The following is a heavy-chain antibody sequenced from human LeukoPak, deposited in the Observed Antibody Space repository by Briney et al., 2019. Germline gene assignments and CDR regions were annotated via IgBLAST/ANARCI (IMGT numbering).Heavy chain of an antibody. V-gene: IGHV3-74*01. J-gene: IGHJ3*02. Sequence: GGSLRLSCAASGSTFSHYWMHWVRQAPGKGLVWVSRINPDGSRTDYADSVAGRFTISRDNAKNTLYLQMNSLRADDTAVYYCSWDHTGKEDIWGQGTMVTVSS. CDR3: SWDHTGKEDI. D-gene: IGHD1-26*01. CDR2: INPDGSRT. CDR1: GSTFSHYW.